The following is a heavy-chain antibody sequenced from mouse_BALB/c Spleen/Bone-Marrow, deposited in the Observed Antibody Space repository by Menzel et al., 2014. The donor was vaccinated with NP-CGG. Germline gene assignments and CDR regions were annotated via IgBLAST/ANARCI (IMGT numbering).Heavy chain of an antibody. D-gene: IGHD1-2*01. V-gene: IGHV14-3*02. J-gene: IGHJ4*01. CDR1: GFNIKDTY. Sequence: VQLQQSGAELVKPGASVNLSCTASGFNIKDTYMHWVKQRPEQGLEWIGWIDPANGNAKYDPNFQDKATITADTSSNTSCLHLSSQTSEDTAVYNCANGDPLYAMDYWGQGTSVTVSS. CDR3: ANGDPLYAMDY. CDR2: IDPANGNA.